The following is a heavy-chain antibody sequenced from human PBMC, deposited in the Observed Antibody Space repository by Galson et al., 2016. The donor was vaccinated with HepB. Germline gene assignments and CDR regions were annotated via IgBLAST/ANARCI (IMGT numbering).Heavy chain of an antibody. J-gene: IGHJ5*02. CDR3: ARMIPLYSSGWYVRGDGWFDP. CDR1: GFRFSDYY. Sequence: SLRLSCAASGFRFSDYYMSWIRQAPGKGLEWLSYISSSGRPINYADSVKGRFTVSRDIAKNSLYLQMNNLRGEDTAVYYCARMIPLYSSGWYVRGDGWFDPWGQGTLVTVSS. V-gene: IGHV3-11*01. CDR2: ISSSGRPI. D-gene: IGHD6-19*01.